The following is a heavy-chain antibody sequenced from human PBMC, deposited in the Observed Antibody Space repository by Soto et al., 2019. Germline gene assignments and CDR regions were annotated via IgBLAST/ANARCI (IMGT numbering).Heavy chain of an antibody. D-gene: IGHD2-21*01. CDR2: VYYSGTT. V-gene: IGHV4-30-4*01. Sequence: QVQLQESGPGLVKPSQILSLTCTVSGDSISSGDYYWSWIRQSPGKDLEWIGYVYYSGTTYYNPSLKSRVTVSVDRSKNQFSLKLDSVTAADTAVYYCARGYCGGTRGYGWWNFDVWGRGALVTVSS. CDR1: GDSISSGDYY. CDR3: ARGYCGGTRGYGWWNFDV. J-gene: IGHJ2*01.